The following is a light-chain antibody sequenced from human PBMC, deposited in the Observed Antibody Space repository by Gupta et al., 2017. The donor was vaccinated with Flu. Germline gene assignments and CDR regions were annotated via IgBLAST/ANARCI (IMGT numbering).Light chain of an antibody. V-gene: IGKV1-39*01. Sequence: DIQMTQSPPSLSASVGDSVTIPCRASERVGNYLNWYQQKRGKAPHLLIYGASSLQSGVPSRFSGSGSGTDFTLTIRGLQPEDFATDYCQQSYITPRTFGPGTKVELK. CDR3: QQSYITPRT. CDR2: GAS. J-gene: IGKJ1*01. CDR1: ERVGNY.